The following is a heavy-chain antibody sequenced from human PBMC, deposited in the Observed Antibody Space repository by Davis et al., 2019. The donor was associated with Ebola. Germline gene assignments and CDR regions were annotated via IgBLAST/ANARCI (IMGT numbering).Heavy chain of an antibody. V-gene: IGHV1-18*01. CDR2: ISAYNGNT. Sequence: ASVKVSCKASGYTFTNFGVSWVRQAPGQGLEWMGRISAYNGNTNYAPTLQGRVTLTTDTSTNTAYMELRSLTSDDTAVYFCARTSIVGTTTTASDIWGQGTKVTVSS. J-gene: IGHJ3*02. CDR3: ARTSIVGTTTTASDI. D-gene: IGHD1-26*01. CDR1: GYTFTNFG.